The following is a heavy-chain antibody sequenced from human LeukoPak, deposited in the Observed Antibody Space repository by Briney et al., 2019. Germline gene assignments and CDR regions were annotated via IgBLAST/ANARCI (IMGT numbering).Heavy chain of an antibody. D-gene: IGHD6-19*01. CDR1: GFSFSSYW. CDR3: ARPLKYSSGCLGH. J-gene: IGHJ4*02. V-gene: IGHV3-7*01. Sequence: GGSLRLSCAASGFSFSSYWMTWVRQAPGKGLEWVANIKEDGSEQKYVDSVKGRFTISRDNAKNLLCLQMNSLRAEDTAVYYCARPLKYSSGCLGHWGQGALVTVSS. CDR2: IKEDGSEQ.